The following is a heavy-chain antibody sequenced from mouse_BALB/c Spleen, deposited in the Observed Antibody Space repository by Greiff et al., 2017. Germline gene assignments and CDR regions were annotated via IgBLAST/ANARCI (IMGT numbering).Heavy chain of an antibody. CDR2: ISTYYGDA. Sequence: VKLQESGAELVRPGVSVKISCKGSGYTFTDYAMHWVKQSHAKSLEWIGVISTYYGDASYNQKFKGKATMTVDKSSSTAYMELARLTSEDSAIYYCARHYAMDYWGQGTSVTVSS. CDR3: ARHYAMDY. J-gene: IGHJ4*01. V-gene: IGHV1S137*01. CDR1: GYTFTDYA.